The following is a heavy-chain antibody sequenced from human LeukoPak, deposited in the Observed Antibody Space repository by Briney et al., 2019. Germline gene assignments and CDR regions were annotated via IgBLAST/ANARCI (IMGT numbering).Heavy chain of an antibody. CDR2: IYSGGET. D-gene: IGHD4-11*01. J-gene: IGHJ4*02. CDR3: VRDYSNFVQGD. V-gene: IGHV4-39*02. Sequence: SETLSLTCTVSGDSISSSHYYWGWIRQSPGKGLEWIGSIYSGGETHYNPSLNSRVTIFLDTSKNRFSLNLISVTATDTAVYYCVRDYSNFVQGDWGQGTLVAVSS. CDR1: GDSISSSHYY.